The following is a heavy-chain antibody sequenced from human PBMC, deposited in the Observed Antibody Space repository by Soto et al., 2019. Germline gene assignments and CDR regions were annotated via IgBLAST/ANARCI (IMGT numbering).Heavy chain of an antibody. CDR2: ISGNGGST. V-gene: IGHV3-64*01. J-gene: IGHJ2*01. CDR1: GFTFSSYA. Sequence: EVQLVESGGGLVQPGGSLRLSCAASGFTFSSYAMHWVRQAPGKGLEYVSVISGNGGSTYYANSVKGRFTIPRDNSKNTLYLQMGSLRAEDMAVYYCARRTPGWYFDLWGRGTLVTVSS. CDR3: ARRTPGWYFDL.